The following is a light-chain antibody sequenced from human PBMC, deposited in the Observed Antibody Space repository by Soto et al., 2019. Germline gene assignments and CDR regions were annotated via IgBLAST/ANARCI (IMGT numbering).Light chain of an antibody. CDR3: VSYTSSVAWV. CDR1: SSDVGGYNY. CDR2: GVS. V-gene: IGLV2-14*01. Sequence: QSALTQPASVSGSPGQSITISCTGTSSDVGGYNYVSWFQQHPGKAPKFLIYGVSNRPSGVSNRFSGSKSGNTASLTISGLQGEDEAYYYCVSYTSSVAWVFGTGTKVTVL. J-gene: IGLJ1*01.